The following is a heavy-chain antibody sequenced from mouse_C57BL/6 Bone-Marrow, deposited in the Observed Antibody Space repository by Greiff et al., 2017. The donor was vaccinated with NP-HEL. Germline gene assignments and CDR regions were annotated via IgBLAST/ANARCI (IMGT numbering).Heavy chain of an antibody. CDR1: GYTFTDHT. D-gene: IGHD2-2*01. CDR2: IYPRDGST. J-gene: IGHJ2*01. Sequence: LVESDAELVKPGASVKISCKVSGYTFTDHTIHWMKQRPEQGLEWIGYIYPRDGSTKYNEKFKGQATLTADKSSSTAYMQLNSLTSEDYAVYFCARRRPYGYDGDYFDYWGQGTTLTVSS. V-gene: IGHV1-78*01. CDR3: ARRRPYGYDGDYFDY.